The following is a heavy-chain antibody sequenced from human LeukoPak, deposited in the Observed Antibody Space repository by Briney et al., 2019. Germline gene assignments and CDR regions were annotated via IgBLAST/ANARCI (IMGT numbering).Heavy chain of an antibody. CDR3: ARVRLWFGEPADAFDI. Sequence: ASVKVSCKASGYTFTSYGISWVRQAPGQGLEWMGWISAYNGNTSYAQKLQGRVTMTTDTSTSTAYMELRSLRSDDTAVYYCARVRLWFGEPADAFDIWGQGTMVTVSS. V-gene: IGHV1-18*01. CDR2: ISAYNGNT. D-gene: IGHD3-10*01. CDR1: GYTFTSYG. J-gene: IGHJ3*02.